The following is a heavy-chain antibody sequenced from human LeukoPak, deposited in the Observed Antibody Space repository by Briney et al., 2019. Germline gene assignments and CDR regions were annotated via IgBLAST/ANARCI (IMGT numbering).Heavy chain of an antibody. D-gene: IGHD3-10*01. CDR2: ISGSASGT. V-gene: IGHV3-23*01. J-gene: IGHJ5*02. Sequence: PGGSLRLSCAASGFSTFSSYAMSWVRQAPGKGLEWVSGISGSASGTYYADSVKGRFTISRDNSKNTLYLQMNSLRAEDTAVYYCATHRGGSGSYPTFNWFDPWGQGTLVTVSS. CDR3: ATHRGGSGSYPTFNWFDP. CDR1: GFSTFSSYA.